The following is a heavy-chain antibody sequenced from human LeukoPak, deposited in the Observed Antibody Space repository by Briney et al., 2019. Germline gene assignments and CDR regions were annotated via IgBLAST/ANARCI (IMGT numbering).Heavy chain of an antibody. V-gene: IGHV1-2*02. CDR3: ARVLGAKVTKFFDY. D-gene: IGHD5-18*01. Sequence: ASVKVSCKASGYTFTGYYMHWVRQAPGQGLEWMGWINPNSGGTNYAQKFQGRVTMTRDTSISTAYMELSRLRSDDTAVYYYARVLGAKVTKFFDYWGQGTLVTVSS. CDR2: INPNSGGT. CDR1: GYTFTGYY. J-gene: IGHJ4*02.